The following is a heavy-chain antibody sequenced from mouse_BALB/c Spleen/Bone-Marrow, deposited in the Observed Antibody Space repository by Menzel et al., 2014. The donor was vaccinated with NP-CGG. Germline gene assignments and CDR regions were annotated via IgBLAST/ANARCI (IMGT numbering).Heavy chain of an antibody. CDR2: ISNGGGST. CDR3: ARGNGFAY. Sequence: EVKLVESGGGLVQPGGSLKLSCAASGFTFSSYTMSWARQTPEKRLDWVAYISNGGGSTYYPDTVKGRFTISRDNAKNTLYLQMSSLKSEDTAMYYCARGNGFAYWGQGTLVTVSA. J-gene: IGHJ3*01. CDR1: GFTFSSYT. V-gene: IGHV5-12-2*01.